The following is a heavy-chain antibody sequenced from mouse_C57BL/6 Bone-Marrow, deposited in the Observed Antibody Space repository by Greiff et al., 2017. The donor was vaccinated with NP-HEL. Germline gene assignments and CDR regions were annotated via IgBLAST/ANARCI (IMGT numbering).Heavy chain of an antibody. J-gene: IGHJ2*01. V-gene: IGHV1-81*01. Sequence: VQLQQSGAELARPGASVKLSCKASGYTFTSYGISWVKQRTGQGLEWIGEIYPRSGNTYYNEKFKGKATLTADKSSSTAYMELRSLTSEDSAVYFCARWRLRFGYWGQGTTLTVSS. CDR1: GYTFTSYG. D-gene: IGHD2-4*01. CDR2: IYPRSGNT. CDR3: ARWRLRFGY.